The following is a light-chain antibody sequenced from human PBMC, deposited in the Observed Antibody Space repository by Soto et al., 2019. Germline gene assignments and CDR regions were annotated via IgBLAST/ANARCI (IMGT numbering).Light chain of an antibody. CDR2: GNS. CDR1: SSNIGAGYD. J-gene: IGLJ3*02. CDR3: QSYDSSLSGWV. Sequence: QSVRTQPPSVSGAPGQRVTMSCTGSSSNIGAGYDVHWYQQLPGTAPKLLIYGNSNRPSGVPDRFSGSKSGTSASLGITGLQAEDEADYYCQSYDSSLSGWVFGGGTKLTVL. V-gene: IGLV1-40*01.